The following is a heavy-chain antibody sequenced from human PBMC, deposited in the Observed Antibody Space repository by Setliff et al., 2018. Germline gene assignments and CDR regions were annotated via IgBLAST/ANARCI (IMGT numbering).Heavy chain of an antibody. CDR1: GGSLTHYY. CDR3: AAVAVAKVDF. Sequence: KPSETLSLTCSVSGGSLTHYYWTWIRQPPGKGLEWIGYIAYSGTTNYNPSLNSRVIISLDTSRRQLSLNLSSVTAADTAVYYCAAVAVAKVDFWGQGTLVTVSS. J-gene: IGHJ4*02. CDR2: IAYSGTT. V-gene: IGHV4-59*01. D-gene: IGHD2-2*01.